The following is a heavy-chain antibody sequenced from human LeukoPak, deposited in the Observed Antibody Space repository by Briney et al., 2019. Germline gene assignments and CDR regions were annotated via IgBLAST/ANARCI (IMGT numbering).Heavy chain of an antibody. V-gene: IGHV4-59*01. Sequence: PSETLSLTCTVSGGSISSYYWSWIRQPPGKGLEWIGYIYYSGSTNYNPSLKSRVTISVDTSKNQFSLKLSSVTAADTAVYYCARSVEGYCSGGSCYYYYYYMDVWGKGTTVTVSS. CDR2: IYYSGST. CDR1: GGSISSYY. CDR3: ARSVEGYCSGGSCYYYYYYMDV. D-gene: IGHD2-15*01. J-gene: IGHJ6*03.